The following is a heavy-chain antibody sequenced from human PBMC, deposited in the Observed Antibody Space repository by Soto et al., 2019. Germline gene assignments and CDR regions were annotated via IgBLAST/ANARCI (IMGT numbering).Heavy chain of an antibody. J-gene: IGHJ4*02. CDR3: AKDPSSSWYGGIDY. CDR2: ISWNSGSI. Sequence: EVQLVESGGGLVQAGRSLRLSCAASGFTFDDYAMHWVRQAPGKGLEWVSGISWNSGSIGYADSVKGRFTISRDNAKNSLYLQMNSLRAEDTALYYCAKDPSSSWYGGIDYWGQGTLVTVSS. V-gene: IGHV3-9*01. CDR1: GFTFDDYA. D-gene: IGHD6-13*01.